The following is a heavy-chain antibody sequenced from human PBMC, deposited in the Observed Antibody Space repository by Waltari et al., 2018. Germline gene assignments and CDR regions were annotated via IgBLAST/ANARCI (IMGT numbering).Heavy chain of an antibody. J-gene: IGHJ5*02. V-gene: IGHV1-8*01. D-gene: IGHD3-10*01. CDR3: ARTWGLYTSGSFYDP. Sequence: QEQLVQSGAEVKNPGASVKVSCKASGYTFSTFDINWVRQAPGQGLEWMGGMNPNSGNTDFAQKFQGRVSMTRNTSISTAYMELSSLTSEDTAVYYCARTWGLYTSGSFYDPWGQGTLVTVSS. CDR2: MNPNSGNT. CDR1: GYTFSTFD.